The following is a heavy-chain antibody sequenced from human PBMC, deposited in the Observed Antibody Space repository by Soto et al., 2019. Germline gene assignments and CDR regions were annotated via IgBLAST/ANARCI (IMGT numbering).Heavy chain of an antibody. CDR3: AKDWLNNVYYDTSPI. V-gene: IGHV3-23*01. J-gene: IGHJ3*02. D-gene: IGHD3-22*01. CDR2: ISGSGGST. Sequence: GGSLRLSCAASGFTFHNYAMSWVRQAPGKGLEWVSAISGSGGSTYYADSVKGRFTISRDNSKNTLYLQMNSLRAEDTAVYYCAKDWLNNVYYDTSPIWGQGTMVTVSS. CDR1: GFTFHNYA.